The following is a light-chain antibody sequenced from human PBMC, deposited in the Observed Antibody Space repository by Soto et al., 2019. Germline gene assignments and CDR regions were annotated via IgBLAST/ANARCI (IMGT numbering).Light chain of an antibody. CDR1: SSNIGAGYD. J-gene: IGLJ2*01. CDR2: GNS. CDR3: PSYDSILSVSVV. Sequence: QSVLTQPPSVSGAPGQRVTISCTGSSSNIGAGYDVHWYQQLPGTAPKLLIYGNSNRPSGVPDRFSGSKSGTSASLAITGLQAEDEADYYCPSYDSILSVSVVFGGGTKVTVL. V-gene: IGLV1-40*01.